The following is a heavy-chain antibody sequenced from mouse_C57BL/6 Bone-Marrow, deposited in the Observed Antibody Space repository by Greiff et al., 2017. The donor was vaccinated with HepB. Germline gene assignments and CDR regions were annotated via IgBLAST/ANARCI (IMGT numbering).Heavy chain of an antibody. V-gene: IGHV1-69*01. J-gene: IGHJ2*01. Sequence: QVQLQQPGAELVMPGASVKLSCKASGYTFTSYWMHWVKQRPGQGLEWIGEIDPSDSYTNYNQKFKGKSTLTVDKSSSTAYMQLISLTSEDSAVYYCARGPNSYYFDYWGQGTTLTVSS. CDR2: IDPSDSYT. CDR3: ARGPNSYYFDY. CDR1: GYTFTSYW. D-gene: IGHD4-1*02.